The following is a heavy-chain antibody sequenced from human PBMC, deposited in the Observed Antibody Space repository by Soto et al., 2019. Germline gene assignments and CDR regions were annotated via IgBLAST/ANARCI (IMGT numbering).Heavy chain of an antibody. D-gene: IGHD1-26*01. Sequence: GGSLRLSCAASGFTFSSYGMHWVRQAPGKGLEWVAAIWFDGSNKYYGDSVKGRFTISRDNSKNTLYLQMNSLRAEDTAVFYCARDQGGGSYYVLDYWGQGTLVTVSS. CDR3: ARDQGGGSYYVLDY. CDR2: IWFDGSNK. V-gene: IGHV3-33*01. CDR1: GFTFSSYG. J-gene: IGHJ4*02.